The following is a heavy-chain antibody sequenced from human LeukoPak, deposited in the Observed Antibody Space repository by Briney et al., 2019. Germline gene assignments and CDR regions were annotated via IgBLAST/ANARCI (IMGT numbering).Heavy chain of an antibody. CDR2: IRNKANSYTA. CDR1: GFTSSDHY. Sequence: GGSLRLSCGASGFTSSDHYMDWVRQALGKGLEWVGRIRNKANSYTAEYAASVKGRFTISRDDLKNSLYLQMNSLKTEDTAVYYCARLGVYSGTYYLDYWGQGTLVTVSS. V-gene: IGHV3-72*01. D-gene: IGHD1-26*01. CDR3: ARLGVYSGTYYLDY. J-gene: IGHJ4*02.